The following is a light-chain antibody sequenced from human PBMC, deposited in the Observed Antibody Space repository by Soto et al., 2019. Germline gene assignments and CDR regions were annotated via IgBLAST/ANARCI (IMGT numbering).Light chain of an antibody. CDR2: KAS. V-gene: IGKV1-5*03. J-gene: IGKJ1*01. CDR1: QSISSW. Sequence: DIQITQSPSTLSASVGDRVTITCRSSQSISSWLAWYQQKPGKAPKLLIYKASSLESGVPSRFSGSGSGTEFTLTISSLQPDDFATSYCQQYNSYSTWTFGQGTKVDIK. CDR3: QQYNSYSTWT.